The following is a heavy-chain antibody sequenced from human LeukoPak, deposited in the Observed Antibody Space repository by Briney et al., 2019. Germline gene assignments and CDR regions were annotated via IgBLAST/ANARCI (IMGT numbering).Heavy chain of an antibody. D-gene: IGHD4-17*01. CDR2: ISSSSSYI. CDR1: GITFTSSS. V-gene: IGHV3-21*01. CDR3: ARADTTGGYYFDY. J-gene: IGHJ4*02. Sequence: GGSLRLSCAASGITFTSSSMTWVRQAPGKGLEWVSSISSSSSYIYFADSLKGRFTISRDNAKNSLYLQMNSLRAEDTAVYYCARADTTGGYYFDYWGQGTLVTVSS.